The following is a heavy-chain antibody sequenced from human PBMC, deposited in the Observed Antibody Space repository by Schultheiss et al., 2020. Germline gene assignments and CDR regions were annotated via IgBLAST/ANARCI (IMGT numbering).Heavy chain of an antibody. CDR2: IYYSGST. CDR1: GGSISSSSYY. D-gene: IGHD2-21*01. J-gene: IGHJ4*02. CDR3: ARLFCGGDCSTANFDY. Sequence: SETLSLTCTVSGGSISSSSYYWGWIRQPPGKGLEWIGYIYYSGSTNYNPSLKSRVTISVDTSKNQFSLKLSSVTAADTAVYYCARLFCGGDCSTANFDYWGQGTLVTVSS. V-gene: IGHV4-61*05.